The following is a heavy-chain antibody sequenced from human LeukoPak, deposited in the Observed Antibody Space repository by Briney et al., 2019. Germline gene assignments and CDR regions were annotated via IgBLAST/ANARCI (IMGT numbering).Heavy chain of an antibody. D-gene: IGHD3-10*01. V-gene: IGHV3-23*01. Sequence: QSGGSLRLSCAASGFTFSSYAMTWVRQAPGKGLEWVSAITGSGGSTYYADSVKGRFTISRDNSKNSLYLQMNSLRTEDTALYYCAKGGFRGSAYYYYYMDVWGKGTTVTISS. J-gene: IGHJ6*03. CDR3: AKGGFRGSAYYYYYMDV. CDR1: GFTFSSYA. CDR2: ITGSGGST.